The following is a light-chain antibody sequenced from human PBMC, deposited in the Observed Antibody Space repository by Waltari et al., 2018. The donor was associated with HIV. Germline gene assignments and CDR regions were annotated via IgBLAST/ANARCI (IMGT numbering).Light chain of an antibody. CDR1: TPNICHNY. V-gene: IGLV1-51*01. J-gene: IGLJ2*01. CDR2: DNK. Sequence: QSVLTHPPSVPAAPGPKVTIPCSGSTPNICHNYVSWYKQLPGTAPKLLIYDNKKRPSGIPDRFSGSKSGTSATLGITGLQTGDEADYYCATWDSSLSAVVFGGGTKLTVL. CDR3: ATWDSSLSAVV.